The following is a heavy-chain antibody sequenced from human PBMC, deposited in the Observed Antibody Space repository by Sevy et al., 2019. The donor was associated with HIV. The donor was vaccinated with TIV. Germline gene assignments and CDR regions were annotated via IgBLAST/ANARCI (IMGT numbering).Heavy chain of an antibody. J-gene: IGHJ4*02. CDR1: GFTFSSYA. Sequence: GGSLRLSCAASGFTFSSYAMTWVRQTPGKGLEWVSIIGASGSDTYYPAYVKGRFTISRENSKDTLYLQMTSLRVEDTAVYYIVREGKCFSGGGYYDSWGQGTLVTVSS. D-gene: IGHD2-15*01. V-gene: IGHV3-23*01. CDR2: IGASGSDT. CDR3: VREGKCFSGGGYYDS.